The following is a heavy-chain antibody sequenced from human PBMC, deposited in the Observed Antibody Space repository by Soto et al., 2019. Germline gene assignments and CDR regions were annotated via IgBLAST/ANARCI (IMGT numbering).Heavy chain of an antibody. CDR3: ARGGHDLWSGPFDY. CDR1: GGFLSESY. Sequence: SDTLSLTCAVYGGFLSESYWTWIRQPPGKGLEWIGEINHVGGTNYNPSLKSRVTMSVDTSQNQFSLRLSSVTAADTAVYYCARGGHDLWSGPFDYWGQGTPVTVSS. J-gene: IGHJ4*02. CDR2: INHVGGT. D-gene: IGHD3-3*01. V-gene: IGHV4-34*01.